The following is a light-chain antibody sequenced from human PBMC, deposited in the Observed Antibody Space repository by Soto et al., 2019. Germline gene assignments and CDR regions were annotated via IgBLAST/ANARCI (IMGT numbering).Light chain of an antibody. Sequence: QSVLTQPPSVSAAPGQTVTISCSGTYSNIGKNYVSWYQHLPGTAPKLLIYDDNKRPSGIPDRFSGSRSGTSATLDITGLPTGDEDDYYCGTWDSTLSVGVFGGGTKVTVL. CDR3: GTWDSTLSVGV. CDR2: DDN. J-gene: IGLJ3*02. CDR1: YSNIGKNY. V-gene: IGLV1-51*01.